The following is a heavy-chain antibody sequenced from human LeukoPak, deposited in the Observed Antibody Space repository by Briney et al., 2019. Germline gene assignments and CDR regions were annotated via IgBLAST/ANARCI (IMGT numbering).Heavy chain of an antibody. CDR2: FDPEDGET. J-gene: IGHJ4*02. Sequence: ASVTVSCKVSGYTLTELSMHWVRQAPGKGLEWMGGFDPEDGETIYAQKFQGRVTMTEDTSTHTAYMELSSLRSEDTAVYYCATVSGITMVRGVIFASGYFDYWGQGTLVTVSS. D-gene: IGHD3-10*01. CDR1: GYTLTELS. CDR3: ATVSGITMVRGVIFASGYFDY. V-gene: IGHV1-24*01.